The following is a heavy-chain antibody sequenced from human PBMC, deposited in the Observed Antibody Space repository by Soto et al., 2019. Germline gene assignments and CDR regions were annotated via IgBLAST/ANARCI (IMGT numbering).Heavy chain of an antibody. V-gene: IGHV3-74*01. J-gene: IGHJ4*02. CDR3: ARGARNYYYFDC. Sequence: GGSLRLSCVASGFTFSNYWIHWVRQAPGKGLVWVSRINGDGSSTNYANSVKGQFTISRDNAKNTVYLQMNSLRVEDTAVYYCARGARNYYYFDCWGQGTLVTVSS. CDR2: INGDGSST. CDR1: GFTFSNYW. D-gene: IGHD1-7*01.